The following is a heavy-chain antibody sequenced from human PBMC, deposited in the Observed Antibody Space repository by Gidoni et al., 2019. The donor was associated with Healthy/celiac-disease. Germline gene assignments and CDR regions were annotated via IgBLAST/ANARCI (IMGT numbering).Heavy chain of an antibody. D-gene: IGHD3-16*01. J-gene: IGHJ5*02. V-gene: IGHV1-69*01. Sequence: QVQLVQSGAEVKKPGSSVKVSCKASGGTFSSYAISWVRQAPGQGLEGMGGIIPIFGTAHYAQKFQGRVTITADESTRTAYMELSSLRSEDTAVYYCASKGGFDAAGANWFDPWGQGTLVTVSS. CDR1: GGTFSSYA. CDR3: ASKGGFDAAGANWFDP. CDR2: IIPIFGTA.